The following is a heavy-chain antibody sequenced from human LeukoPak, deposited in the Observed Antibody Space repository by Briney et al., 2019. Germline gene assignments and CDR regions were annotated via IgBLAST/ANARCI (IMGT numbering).Heavy chain of an antibody. J-gene: IGHJ4*02. CDR2: MNPSSGNT. Sequence: ASVKVSCKASGCTFTSFDINWVRQATGQGLEWMGWMNPSSGNTGYAQKFQGRVTMTRDTSIHTAYMELSSLRSEDTAVYYCARAATTLTPSGYWGQGTLVTVSS. V-gene: IGHV1-8*01. D-gene: IGHD4-17*01. CDR3: ARAATTLTPSGY. CDR1: GCTFTSFD.